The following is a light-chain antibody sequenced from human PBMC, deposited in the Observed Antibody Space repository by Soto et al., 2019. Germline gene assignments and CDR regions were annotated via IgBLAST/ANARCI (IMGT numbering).Light chain of an antibody. CDR2: AAS. CDR3: QQSYTTPLT. V-gene: IGKV1-39*01. J-gene: IGKJ4*01. Sequence: DIQMIQSPSSLSASVGDRVTITCRASQSIRSYLNWYQQKPGKAPNLLIYAASSLQSGVPSRFSGSGSGTHFTLTITSLQPEDFATYFCQQSYTTPLTFGGGTKVDIK. CDR1: QSIRSY.